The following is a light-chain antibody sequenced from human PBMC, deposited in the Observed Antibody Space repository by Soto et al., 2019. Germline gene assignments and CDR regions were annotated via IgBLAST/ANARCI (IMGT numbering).Light chain of an antibody. CDR3: QQYSTYGT. J-gene: IGKJ1*01. CDR1: QSIRVW. CDR2: KAS. Sequence: IQINKSPSTLSASKGDRVTITCRASQSIRVWLAWYQRKARKAPNLLIYKASRSESGVPSRLSASGSETEFTLPIRGLQPGDAATYYCQQYSTYGTFGQGTKVDI. V-gene: IGKV1-5*03.